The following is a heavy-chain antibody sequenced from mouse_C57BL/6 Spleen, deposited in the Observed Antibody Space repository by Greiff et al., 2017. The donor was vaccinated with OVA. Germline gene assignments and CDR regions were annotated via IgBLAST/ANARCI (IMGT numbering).Heavy chain of an antibody. CDR1: GFNFKDDY. J-gene: IGHJ3*01. V-gene: IGHV14-4*01. D-gene: IGHD2-3*01. Sequence: VQLKESGAELVRPGASVKLSCTASGFNFKDDYMHWVKQRPEQGLEWIGWIDPENGDTDYASKFQGKATITADKSSSTAYLQLSSLTSEDTAVYYCTLDGYYSFAYWGQGTLVTVSA. CDR3: TLDGYYSFAY. CDR2: IDPENGDT.